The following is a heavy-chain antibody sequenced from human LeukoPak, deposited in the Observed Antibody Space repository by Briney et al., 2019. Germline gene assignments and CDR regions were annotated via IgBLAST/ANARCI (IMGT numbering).Heavy chain of an antibody. CDR3: AAMATWPRDFGY. V-gene: IGHV1-58*01. D-gene: IGHD5-24*01. J-gene: IGHJ4*02. CDR1: GFTFTSSA. Sequence: GASVKVSCKASGFTFTSSAVQWVRRARGQRLEWIGWIVVGSGNTNYAQKFQERVTITRDMSTSTAYMELSSLRSEDTAVYYCAAMATWPRDFGYWGQGTLVTVSS. CDR2: IVVGSGNT.